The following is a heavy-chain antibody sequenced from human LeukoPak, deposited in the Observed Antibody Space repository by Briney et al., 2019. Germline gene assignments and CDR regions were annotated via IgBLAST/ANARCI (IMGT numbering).Heavy chain of an antibody. CDR2: IYPGDSDT. J-gene: IGHJ4*02. CDR3: ARNAIVGATGSYFDY. V-gene: IGHV5-51*01. Sequence: GESLKIPCKGSGYSFTTYWIGWLAQMPGKGLRGRGFIYPGDSDTRYSPSLQGQVTISADKSISTAYLQWSSLKASDTAMYYCARNAIVGATGSYFDYWGQGTLVTVSS. CDR1: GYSFTTYW. D-gene: IGHD1-26*01.